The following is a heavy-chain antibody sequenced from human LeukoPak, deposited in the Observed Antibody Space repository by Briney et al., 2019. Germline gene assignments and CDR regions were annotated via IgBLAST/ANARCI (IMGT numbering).Heavy chain of an antibody. J-gene: IGHJ4*02. Sequence: PGGSLRLSCAASGFTFNTYTMNWVRQAPGKGLEWVSSISSSSSYIHYADSVRGRFTISRDNTKNSLYLQMNSLRAEDTAVYYCATYSGIYSLDYWGQGTLLTVSS. V-gene: IGHV3-21*01. D-gene: IGHD1-26*01. CDR3: ATYSGIYSLDY. CDR1: GFTFNTYT. CDR2: ISSSSSYI.